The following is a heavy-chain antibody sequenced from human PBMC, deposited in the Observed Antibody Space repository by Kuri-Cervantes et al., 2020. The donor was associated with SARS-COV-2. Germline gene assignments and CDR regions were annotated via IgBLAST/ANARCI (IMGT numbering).Heavy chain of an antibody. CDR1: GFTFSSYS. D-gene: IGHD5-18*01. Sequence: GGSLRLSCAASGFTFSSYSMNWVRQAPGKGLEWVSSISSSSSEIYYADSVRGRFTISRDNAKNSLYLQMNSLRAEDTAMYYCARVHSYGPQDYYYYGMDVWGQGATVTVSS. J-gene: IGHJ6*02. CDR2: ISSSSSEI. V-gene: IGHV3-21*01. CDR3: ARVHSYGPQDYYYYGMDV.